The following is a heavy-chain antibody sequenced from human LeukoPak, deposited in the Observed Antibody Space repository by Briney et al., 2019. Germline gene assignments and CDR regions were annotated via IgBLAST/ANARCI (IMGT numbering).Heavy chain of an antibody. Sequence: ASVKASCKASGGTFSSYAISWVRQAPGQGLEWMGGIIPIFGTANYAQKFQGRVTITTDESTSTAYMELSSLRSEDTAVYYCARGLRGNWNYAGLDPWGRGTLVTVSS. CDR2: IIPIFGTA. V-gene: IGHV1-69*05. D-gene: IGHD1-7*01. J-gene: IGHJ5*02. CDR1: GGTFSSYA. CDR3: ARGLRGNWNYAGLDP.